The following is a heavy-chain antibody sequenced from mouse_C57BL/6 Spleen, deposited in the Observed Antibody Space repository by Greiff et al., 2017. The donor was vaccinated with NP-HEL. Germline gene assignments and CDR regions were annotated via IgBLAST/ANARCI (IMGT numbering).Heavy chain of an antibody. CDR2: INPNNGGT. D-gene: IGHD1-1*01. CDR3: ARKDYSPYYYAMDY. CDR1: GYTFTDYN. Sequence: EVKLMESGPELVKPGASVKIPCKASGYTFTDYNMDWVKQSHGKSLEWIGDINPNNGGTIYNQKFKGKATLTVDKSSSTAYMELRSLTSEDTAVYYCARKDYSPYYYAMDYWGQGTSVTVSS. V-gene: IGHV1-18*01. J-gene: IGHJ4*01.